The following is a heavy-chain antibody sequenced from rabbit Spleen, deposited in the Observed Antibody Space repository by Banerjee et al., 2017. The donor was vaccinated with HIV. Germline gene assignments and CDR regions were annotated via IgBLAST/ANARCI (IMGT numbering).Heavy chain of an antibody. CDR1: GVSFNDRVV. J-gene: IGHJ2*01. V-gene: IGHV1S45*01. CDR3: ARDLVSVICWNFSF. D-gene: IGHD1-1*01. CDR2: INIVTGKS. Sequence: GQLVESGGGLVQPGGSLTLTCKAPGVSFNDRVVRCWVRQAPGMGMEWITCINIVTGKSVVANWVSRRFIMSRSTSTTVTLQKTRLTAADTATYFCARDLVSVICWNFSFWGPGTLVTVS.